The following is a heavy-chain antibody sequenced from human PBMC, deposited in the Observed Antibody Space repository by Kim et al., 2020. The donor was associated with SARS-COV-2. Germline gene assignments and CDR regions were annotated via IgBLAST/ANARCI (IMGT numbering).Heavy chain of an antibody. Sequence: SETLSLTCTVSGGSISSGGYYWSWIRQHPGKGLEWIGYIYYSGSTYYNPSLKSRVTISVDTSKNQFSLKLSSVTAADTTVYYCARTRITMIVVVTHFDYWGQGTLVTVSS. J-gene: IGHJ4*02. V-gene: IGHV4-31*03. CDR2: IYYSGST. D-gene: IGHD3-22*01. CDR3: ARTRITMIVVVTHFDY. CDR1: GGSISSGGYY.